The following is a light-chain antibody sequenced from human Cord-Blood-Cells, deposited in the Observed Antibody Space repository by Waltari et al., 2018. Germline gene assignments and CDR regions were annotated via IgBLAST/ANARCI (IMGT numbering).Light chain of an antibody. Sequence: QSVLTLPPSVSGAPGQRVTISCTGSSSNIGAGYDVHWYRQLPGTAPKLLIYGNSKPPSGVPDRFSGSKSGTSASLAITGLQAEDEADYYCQSYDSSLSGSVFGTGTKVTVL. CDR1: SSNIGAGYD. V-gene: IGLV1-40*01. CDR3: QSYDSSLSGSV. J-gene: IGLJ1*01. CDR2: GNS.